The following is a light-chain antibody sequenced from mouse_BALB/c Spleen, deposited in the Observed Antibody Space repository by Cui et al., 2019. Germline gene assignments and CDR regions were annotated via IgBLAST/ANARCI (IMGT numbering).Light chain of an antibody. CDR1: QDINSY. J-gene: IGKJ5*01. CDR2: RAN. CDR3: LQYDEFPLT. V-gene: IGKV14-111*01. Sequence: DIKLTQSPSSMYASLGERVTITCKASQDINSYLSWFQQKPGKSPKTLIYRANRLVDGVPSRFSGSGSGQDYSLTISSLEYEDMGIYYCLQYDEFPLTFGAGTKLGLK.